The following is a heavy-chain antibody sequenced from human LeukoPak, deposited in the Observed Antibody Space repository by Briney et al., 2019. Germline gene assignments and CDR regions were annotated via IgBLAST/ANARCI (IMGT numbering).Heavy chain of an antibody. J-gene: IGHJ4*02. CDR2: ISSSSSTI. CDR1: GFPFSSYS. V-gene: IGHV3-48*01. Sequence: GGSLRLSCAASGFPFSSYSMNWVRQAPGKGLEWVSYISSSSSTIYYADSVKGRFTISRDNDKNSLYLQVHSLIAGDTAVYYCARDGGVADFDYWGQGTLVTVSS. CDR3: ARDGGVADFDY. D-gene: IGHD2-15*01.